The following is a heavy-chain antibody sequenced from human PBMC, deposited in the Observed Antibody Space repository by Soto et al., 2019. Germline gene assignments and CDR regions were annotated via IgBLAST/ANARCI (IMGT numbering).Heavy chain of an antibody. CDR2: ITSTSSTK. CDR1: GFTFSSHT. J-gene: IGHJ6*02. Sequence: GGSRSLSCAGSGFTFSSHTMTWVRQAPGKGLEILSYITSTSSTKNYADSVKGRFTIPRDNAKNSLYLQMNSLRDEDTAVYFCARRITMVRGPYYYYAMDVWGPGTTVTVS. V-gene: IGHV3-48*02. D-gene: IGHD3-10*01. CDR3: ARRITMVRGPYYYYAMDV.